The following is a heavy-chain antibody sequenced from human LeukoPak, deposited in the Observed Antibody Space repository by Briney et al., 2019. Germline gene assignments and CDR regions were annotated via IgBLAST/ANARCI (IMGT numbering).Heavy chain of an antibody. CDR3: TRGISLLTGSNRASMDV. Sequence: GGSLRLSCTASGFTFGDYAMSWFRQAPGKGLEWVGFIRSKAYGGTTEYAASVKGRFTISRDDSKSIAYLQMNSLKTEDTAVYYCTRGISLLTGSNRASMDVWGQGTTVTVSS. CDR2: IRSKAYGGTT. V-gene: IGHV3-49*03. J-gene: IGHJ6*02. D-gene: IGHD3-9*01. CDR1: GFTFGDYA.